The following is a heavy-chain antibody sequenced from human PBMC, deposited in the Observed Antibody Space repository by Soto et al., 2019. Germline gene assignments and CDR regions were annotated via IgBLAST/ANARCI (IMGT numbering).Heavy chain of an antibody. D-gene: IGHD2-8*02. Sequence: PSETLSLTCTVSGGSISSCYWSWIRQPPGKGLEWIGYIYDSGSTYYNSSLKSRVTMSVDTSKNQFSLKLTSVTAADTAVYYCARDKITGLFDYWGQGTLVTVSS. CDR2: IYDSGST. J-gene: IGHJ4*02. CDR3: ARDKITGLFDY. CDR1: GGSISSCY. V-gene: IGHV4-59*12.